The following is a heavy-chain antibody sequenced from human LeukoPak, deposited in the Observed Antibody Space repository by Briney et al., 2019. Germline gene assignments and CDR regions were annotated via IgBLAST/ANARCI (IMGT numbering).Heavy chain of an antibody. V-gene: IGHV4-39*01. CDR2: IYYSGST. J-gene: IGHJ4*02. D-gene: IGHD3-10*01. Sequence: SEPLSLTCTFSGGSSSSYYWSWIRQPPGKGLEWIGSIYYSGSTYYNPSLKSRVTISVDTSKNQFSLKLNSVTATDTAVYYCARHYGPWGQGTLVTVSS. CDR3: ARHYGP. CDR1: GGSSSSYY.